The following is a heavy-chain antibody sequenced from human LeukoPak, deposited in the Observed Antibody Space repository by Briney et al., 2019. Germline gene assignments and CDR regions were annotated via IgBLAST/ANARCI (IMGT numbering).Heavy chain of an antibody. J-gene: IGHJ4*02. CDR3: ARDGSLGELPSPADY. V-gene: IGHV7-4-1*02. CDR1: GYTFTSYA. CDR2: INTNTGNP. D-gene: IGHD3-16*01. Sequence: GASVKVSCKASGYTFTSYAMNWVRQAPGQGLEWMGWINTNTGNPTYAQGFTGRFVFSLDTSVSTAYLQISSLKAEDTAVYYCARDGSLGELPSPADYWGQGTLVTVSS.